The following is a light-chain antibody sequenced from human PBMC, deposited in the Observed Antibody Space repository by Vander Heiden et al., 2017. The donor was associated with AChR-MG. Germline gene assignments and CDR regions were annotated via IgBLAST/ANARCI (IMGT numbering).Light chain of an antibody. CDR2: GAY. V-gene: IGKV3-15*01. CDR3: QQHYNWPTGT. J-gene: IGKJ5*01. Sequence: ELGLTQPPPTLPCPPGEEPTPSCRASQSVGSNLAWYQQKPGQTPRLLIFGAYTRTTGITARFSGSGCGTKFTITISSLQSEDFAVYYCQQHYNWPTGTFGQGTQLEIK. CDR1: QSVGSN.